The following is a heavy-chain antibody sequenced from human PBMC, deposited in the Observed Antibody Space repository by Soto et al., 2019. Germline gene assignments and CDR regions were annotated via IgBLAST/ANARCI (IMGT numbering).Heavy chain of an antibody. CDR2: TYYPGNT. D-gene: IGHD3-10*01. V-gene: IGHV4-59*01. CDR1: GAPTSAYY. Sequence: QVQLQESGPRLVKPSETLSLTCTVSGAPTSAYYWNWIRQSPGKGLEWIGYTYYPGNTNYSPSLKGRVTISVDTSKNQFSLQLTSVTAADTAMYYCAARSGRSYFGMDIWCQGTTVTVSS. CDR3: AARSGRSYFGMDI. J-gene: IGHJ6*02.